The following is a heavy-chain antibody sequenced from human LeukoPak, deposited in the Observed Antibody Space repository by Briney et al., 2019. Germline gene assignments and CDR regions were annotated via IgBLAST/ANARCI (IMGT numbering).Heavy chain of an antibody. CDR1: GYTFTSYD. J-gene: IGHJ5*02. D-gene: IGHD2/OR15-2a*01. CDR2: MNPNSGNT. CDR3: ARSLSRIKLYNWFDP. V-gene: IGHV1-8*01. Sequence: ASVKVSCKASGYTFTSYDINWVRQATGQGLEWMGWMNPNSGNTGDAQKFQGRVTMTRNTSISTAYMELSSLRSEDTAVYYCARSLSRIKLYNWFDPWGQGTLVTVSS.